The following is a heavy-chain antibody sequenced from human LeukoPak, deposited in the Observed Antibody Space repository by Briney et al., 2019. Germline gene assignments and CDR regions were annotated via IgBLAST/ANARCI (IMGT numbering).Heavy chain of an antibody. V-gene: IGHV4-39*01. CDR3: ATGGGVAVAHA. J-gene: IGHJ4*02. D-gene: IGHD6-19*01. CDR1: GGSISSSGYY. Sequence: SETLSLTCTVSGGSISSSGYYWGWIRQPPGKGLEWIASIHYSGTTYYNPSLKSRVTIFVHTSDKQVSLKLSSVTAADTAAYYCATGGGVAVAHAWGQGIVVTVSS. CDR2: IHYSGTT.